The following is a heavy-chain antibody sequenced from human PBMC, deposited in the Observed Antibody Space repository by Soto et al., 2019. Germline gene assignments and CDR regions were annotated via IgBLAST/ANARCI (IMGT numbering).Heavy chain of an antibody. J-gene: IGHJ4*02. Sequence: SAKVSFKASGGTFSSYAISWVRQAPGQGLEWMGGIIPIFGTANYAQKFQGRVTITADESTSTAYMELSSLRSEDTAVYYCATGRCIVGATDGLCDYWGQGTLVTVS. CDR1: GGTFSSYA. D-gene: IGHD1-26*01. V-gene: IGHV1-69*13. CDR2: IIPIFGTA. CDR3: ATGRCIVGATDGLCDY.